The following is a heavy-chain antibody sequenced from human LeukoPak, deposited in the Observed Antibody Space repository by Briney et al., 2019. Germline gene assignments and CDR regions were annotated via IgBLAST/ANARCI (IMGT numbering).Heavy chain of an antibody. CDR3: ARDYSSSSGKAFDI. CDR1: GGSISSYY. CDR2: IYISGST. D-gene: IGHD6-6*01. Sequence: SETLSLTCTVSGGSISSYYWSWIRQPAGKGLEWIGRIYISGSTNYNPSLKSRVTMSVDTSKNQFSLKLSSVTAADTDVYYCARDYSSSSGKAFDIWGQGTMVTVSS. V-gene: IGHV4-4*07. J-gene: IGHJ3*02.